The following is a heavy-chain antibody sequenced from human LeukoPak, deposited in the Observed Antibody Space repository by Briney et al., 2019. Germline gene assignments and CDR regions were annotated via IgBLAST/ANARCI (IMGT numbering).Heavy chain of an antibody. J-gene: IGHJ6*03. V-gene: IGHV3-30*02. CDR1: GFTLSSYG. CDR3: AKDLTYSYYFYMDV. Sequence: PGGSLRLSCAASGFTLSSYGMHWVRQAPGKGLEWVAFIRYDGSNKYYADSVKGRFTISRDNSKNTLYLQMNSLRAEDTAVYYCAKDLTYSYYFYMDVWGKGTTVTVSS. CDR2: IRYDGSNK.